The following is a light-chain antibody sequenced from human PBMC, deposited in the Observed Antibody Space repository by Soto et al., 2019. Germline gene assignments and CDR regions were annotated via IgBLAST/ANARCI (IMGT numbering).Light chain of an antibody. CDR1: TSNIGAGYD. J-gene: IGLJ2*01. CDR3: QSYDSSLSVVI. CDR2: GNT. Sequence: QSVLTQPPSVSGAPGQRVTISCAGNTSNIGAGYDVHWYQQLPGTAPKLLIYGNTNRPSGVPDRVSGSKSGTSASLAITGLQAEDEADYYCQSYDSSLSVVIFGGGTQLTVL. V-gene: IGLV1-40*01.